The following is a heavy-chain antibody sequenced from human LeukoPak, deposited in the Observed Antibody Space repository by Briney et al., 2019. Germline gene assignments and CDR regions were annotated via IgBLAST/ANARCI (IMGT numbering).Heavy chain of an antibody. CDR1: GFTFSSYS. CDR2: ISSSSSYI. V-gene: IGHV3-21*01. D-gene: IGHD3-22*01. J-gene: IGHJ6*03. CDR3: VRALLGYYNSRGYYYYMDV. Sequence: PGGSLRLSCAASGFTFSSYSMNWVRQAPGKGLEWVSSISSSSSYIYYADSVKGRFTISRDNAKNSLYLQMNSLRAEDTAVYYCVRALLGYYNSRGYYYYMDVWGKGTTVTVSS.